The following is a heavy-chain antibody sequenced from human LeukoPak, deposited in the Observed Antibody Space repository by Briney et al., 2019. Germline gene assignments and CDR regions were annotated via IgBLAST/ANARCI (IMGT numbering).Heavy chain of an antibody. CDR2: ISSSSSYI. CDR1: GFTFSSYS. CDR3: ARRFSVAGKSRTYYFDY. V-gene: IGHV3-21*01. J-gene: IGHJ4*02. Sequence: GGSLRLSCAASGFTFSSYSMSWVRQAPGKGLEWVSSISSSSSYIYYADSVKGRFTISRDNAKNSLYLQMNSLRAEDTAVYYCARRFSVAGKSRTYYFDYWGQGTLVTVSS. D-gene: IGHD6-19*01.